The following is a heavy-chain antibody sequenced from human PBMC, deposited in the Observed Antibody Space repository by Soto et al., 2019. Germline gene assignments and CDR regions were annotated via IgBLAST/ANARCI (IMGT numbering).Heavy chain of an antibody. D-gene: IGHD1-1*01. Sequence: EVQLLESGGGLVQPGGSLRLSCAASGFTFSSYAMSWVRQAPGKGLEWVSGISGSGGNTYYADSVKGRFTFSRDNSKNTLYLQMDSLRAEDTAVYYCAREELERQGSGFDYWGQGTLVTVSS. CDR2: ISGSGGNT. CDR3: AREELERQGSGFDY. CDR1: GFTFSSYA. J-gene: IGHJ4*02. V-gene: IGHV3-23*01.